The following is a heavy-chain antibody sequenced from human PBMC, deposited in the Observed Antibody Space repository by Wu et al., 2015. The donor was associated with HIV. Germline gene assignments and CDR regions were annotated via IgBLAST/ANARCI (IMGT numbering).Heavy chain of an antibody. Sequence: QVHLVQSGAEVKKPGASLNVSCKTSGYTFINSGFTWVRKAPGQGLEWMGWISAYNGHTKYAQKFRGRVTLTTDRSTSTGYMEMTNLRYDDTAMYYCARDSGTDTYWFDYWGQGTLVTVSS. CDR1: GYTFINSG. J-gene: IGHJ4*02. CDR2: ISAYNGHT. CDR3: ARDSGTDTYWFDY. V-gene: IGHV1-18*01. D-gene: IGHD3-10*01.